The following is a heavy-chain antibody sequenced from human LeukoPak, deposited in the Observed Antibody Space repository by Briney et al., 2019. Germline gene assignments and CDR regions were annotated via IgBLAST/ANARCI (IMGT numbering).Heavy chain of an antibody. Sequence: SETLSLTCTVSGGSISSSSYYWGWIRQPPGKGLEWIGSIYYSGSTCYNPSLKSRVSISVYTSKNQFSLKLSSVTAADTAVYYCARSQAYGIFDYWGQGTLVTVSS. CDR3: ARSQAYGIFDY. V-gene: IGHV4-39*01. D-gene: IGHD4-17*01. CDR1: GGSISSSSYY. J-gene: IGHJ4*02. CDR2: IYYSGST.